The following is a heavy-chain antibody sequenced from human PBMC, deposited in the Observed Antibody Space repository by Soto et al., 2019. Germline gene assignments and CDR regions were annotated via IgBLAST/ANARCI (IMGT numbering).Heavy chain of an antibody. CDR1: GYTFTSYA. CDR2: INAGNGNT. J-gene: IGHJ4*02. Sequence: ASVKVSCKASGYTFTSYAMHWVRQAPGQRLEWMGWINAGNGNTKYSQKFQGRVTITRDTSASTAYMELSSLRSEDTAVYYCAREGRSSRDSSGYYSGPFDYWGQGTLVTVS. CDR3: AREGRSSRDSSGYYSGPFDY. V-gene: IGHV1-3*01. D-gene: IGHD3-22*01.